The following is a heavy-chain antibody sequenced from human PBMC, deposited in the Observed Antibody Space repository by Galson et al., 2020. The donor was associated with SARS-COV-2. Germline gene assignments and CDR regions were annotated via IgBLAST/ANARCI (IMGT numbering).Heavy chain of an antibody. J-gene: IGHJ1*01. V-gene: IGHV3-23*01. Sequence: GGSLRLSCAASGFTFSSSAMSWVRQAPGKGLEGGSEIRGSGGTTYYADSVKGRFTISRDTSKNTLYLEMNSLRAEDTAIYYCAKEVPVTGRTDEYFQRWGQGTLVTVSS. CDR1: GFTFSSSA. CDR2: IRGSGGTT. CDR3: AKEVPVTGRTDEYFQR. D-gene: IGHD6-19*01.